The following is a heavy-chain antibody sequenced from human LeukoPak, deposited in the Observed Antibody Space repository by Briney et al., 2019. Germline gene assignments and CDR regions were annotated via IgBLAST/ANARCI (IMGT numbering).Heavy chain of an antibody. CDR3: ARASRYWYIDL. Sequence: KPSETLSLTCTVSGGSISSYYWSWIRQSPGKGLEWFGCIYYSGSTNYNPSLKSRVTISVDTSKNQFSLKLRSVTAADTAVYYCARASRYWYIDLWGRGTLATVSS. CDR2: IYYSGST. V-gene: IGHV4-59*01. J-gene: IGHJ2*01. CDR1: GGSISSYY.